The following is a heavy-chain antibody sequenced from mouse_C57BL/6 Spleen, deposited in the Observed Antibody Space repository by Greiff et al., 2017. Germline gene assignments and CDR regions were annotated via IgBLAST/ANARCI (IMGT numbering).Heavy chain of an antibody. CDR3: AKRHGYYGNAMDY. D-gene: IGHD2-3*01. CDR2: IWSGGST. Sequence: VKLQESGPGLVQPSQSLSITCTVSGFSLTSYGVHWVRQPPGKGLEWLGVIWSGGSTDYNAAFISRLSISKDNSKSQVFFKMNSLQADDTAIYYCAKRHGYYGNAMDYWGQGTSVTVSS. J-gene: IGHJ4*01. V-gene: IGHV2-4*01. CDR1: GFSLTSYG.